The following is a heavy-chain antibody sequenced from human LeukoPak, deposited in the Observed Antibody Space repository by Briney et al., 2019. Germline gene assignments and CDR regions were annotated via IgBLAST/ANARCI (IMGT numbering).Heavy chain of an antibody. CDR3: ARDRDGGNFDY. J-gene: IGHJ4*02. V-gene: IGHV4-39*07. CDR2: IYYSGST. D-gene: IGHD3-16*01. Sequence: SETLSLTCTVSGGSISSSSYYWGWIRQPPGKGLEWIGSIYYSGSTYYNLSLKSRVTISLDTSKTQFSLKLSSLTAADTAVYYCARDRDGGNFDYWGQGTLVTVSS. CDR1: GGSISSSSYY.